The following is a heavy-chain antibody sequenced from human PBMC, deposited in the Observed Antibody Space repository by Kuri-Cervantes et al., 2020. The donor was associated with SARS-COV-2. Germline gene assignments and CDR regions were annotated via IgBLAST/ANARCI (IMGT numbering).Heavy chain of an antibody. CDR1: GFTFDNYG. D-gene: IGHD4-11*01. CDR2: IAASNGET. J-gene: IGHJ6*03. Sequence: ASVKVSCKASGFTFDNYGFTWVRQAPGQGLEWMGWIAASNGETNYAQKFQGRVTMTTDTATSTAYVELRSLTSDDTAVYYCARDVYRDYYYYMDVWGKGTTVTVSS. CDR3: ARDVYRDYYYYMDV. V-gene: IGHV1-18*01.